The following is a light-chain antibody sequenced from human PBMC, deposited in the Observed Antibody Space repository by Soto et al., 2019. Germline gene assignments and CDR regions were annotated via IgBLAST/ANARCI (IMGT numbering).Light chain of an antibody. CDR1: SSNVGSYNL. CDR3: CSYAGSDTMI. CDR2: EAS. V-gene: IGLV2-23*01. J-gene: IGLJ2*01. Sequence: QSVLTQPASVSGSPGQSITISCTGTSSNVGSYNLVSWYQQHPGEAPKLMIYEASKRPSGVSNRFSGSKSGNTASLTISGLQAEDEADHYCCSYAGSDTMIFGGGTQLTVL.